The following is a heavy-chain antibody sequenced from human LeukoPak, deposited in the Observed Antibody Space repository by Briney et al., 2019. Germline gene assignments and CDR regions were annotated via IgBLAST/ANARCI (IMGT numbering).Heavy chain of an antibody. V-gene: IGHV4-34*01. CDR3: ARRGYSYGYPYYYGMDV. CDR1: GGSINNYY. J-gene: IGHJ6*02. CDR2: INHSGST. D-gene: IGHD5-18*01. Sequence: ASETLSLTCNVSGGSINNYYWSWIRQPPGKGLEWIGEINHSGSTNYNPSLKSRVTISVDTSKNQFSLKLSSVTAADTAVYYCARRGYSYGYPYYYGMDVWGQGTTVTVSS.